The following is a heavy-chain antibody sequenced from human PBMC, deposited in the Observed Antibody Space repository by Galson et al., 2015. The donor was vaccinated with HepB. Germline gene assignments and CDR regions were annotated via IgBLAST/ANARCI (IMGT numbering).Heavy chain of an antibody. CDR1: GFTFSSYS. V-gene: IGHV3-21*01. Sequence: SLRLSCAASGFTFSSYSMNWVRQAPGKGLEWVSSISSSSSYIYYADSVKGRFTISRDNAKNSLYLQMNSLRAEDTAVYYCAKSPTWFGELLYGNWYFDLWGRGTLVTVSS. CDR2: ISSSSSYI. D-gene: IGHD3-10*01. J-gene: IGHJ2*01. CDR3: AKSPTWFGELLYGNWYFDL.